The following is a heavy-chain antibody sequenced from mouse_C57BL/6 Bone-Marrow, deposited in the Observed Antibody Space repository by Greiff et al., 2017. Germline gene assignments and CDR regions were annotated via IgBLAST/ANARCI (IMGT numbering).Heavy chain of an antibody. CDR1: GYTFTSYW. V-gene: IGHV1-72*01. D-gene: IGHD2-3*01. CDR3: ATDGYYWYFDV. CDR2: IDPNSGGT. Sequence: QVQLQQPGAELVKPGASVKLSCKASGYTFTSYWMHWVKQRPGRGLEWIGRIDPNSGGTKYNEKFKSKATLTVDKPSSTAYMQISSLTSEDSAVYYCATDGYYWYFDVWGTGTTVTVAS. J-gene: IGHJ1*03.